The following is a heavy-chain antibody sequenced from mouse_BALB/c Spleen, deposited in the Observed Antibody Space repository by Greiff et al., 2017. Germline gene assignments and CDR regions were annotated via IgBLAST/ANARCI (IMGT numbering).Heavy chain of an antibody. CDR2: ISCYNGAT. D-gene: IGHD2-3*01. J-gene: IGHJ4*01. CDR3: ARGSYDGYPYAMDY. CDR1: GYSFTGYY. V-gene: IGHV1S34*01. Sequence: LVKPGASVTISCKASGYSFTGYYMHWVKQRPGKSLEWLGYISCYNGATSYNQKFKGKATFTVDTYSRTAYMQFNSLTSEDSAVYYCARGSYDGYPYAMDYWGQGTSVTVSA.